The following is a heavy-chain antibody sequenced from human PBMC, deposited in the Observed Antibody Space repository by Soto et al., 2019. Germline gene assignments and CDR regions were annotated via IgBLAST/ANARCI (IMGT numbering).Heavy chain of an antibody. J-gene: IGHJ4*02. V-gene: IGHV4-39*01. Sequence: ESLSLTCLVSGESISSSSYYWGWIRQPPGKGLEWIGSIYYSGLTYYNPSFKSRVTISIDTSKNQFSLKLSSVTATDTAVYYCARQRTTVVTQAYFDHWGQGALVTSP. CDR3: ARQRTTVVTQAYFDH. CDR1: GESISSSSYY. D-gene: IGHD2-21*02. CDR2: IYYSGLT.